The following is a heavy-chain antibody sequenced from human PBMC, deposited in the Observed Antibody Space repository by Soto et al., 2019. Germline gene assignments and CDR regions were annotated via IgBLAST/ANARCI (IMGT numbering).Heavy chain of an antibody. D-gene: IGHD6-19*01. J-gene: IGHJ4*03. Sequence: PSQTLSLTCDISGDSVSSNSAGWNWIRQSPSRGLEWLGKTYYRSKWYNDYARSVESRITINADTAKNQSSLHLDSVTPEDTAVYYCARAGVAVTGKNDFDAWGLGNMLTVSS. CDR3: ARAGVAVTGKNDFDA. CDR1: GDSVSSNSAG. CDR2: TYYRSKWYN. V-gene: IGHV6-1*01.